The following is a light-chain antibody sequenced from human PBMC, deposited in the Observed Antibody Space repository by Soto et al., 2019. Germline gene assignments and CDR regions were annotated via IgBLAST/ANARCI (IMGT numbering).Light chain of an antibody. CDR3: QQYSSSPLT. CDR2: GAS. V-gene: IGKV3-20*01. Sequence: EIVLTQSPGTLSLSPGERATLSCSASQSVSLTALAWYQHKPGQAPRLLIYGASFRATGIPHRFSGSGAGTDFTLTISSMESEDAEVYYCQQYSSSPLTFGGGTKVDIK. CDR1: QSVSLTA. J-gene: IGKJ4*01.